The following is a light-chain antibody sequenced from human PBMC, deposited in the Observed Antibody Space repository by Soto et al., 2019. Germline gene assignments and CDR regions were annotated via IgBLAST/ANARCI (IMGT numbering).Light chain of an antibody. CDR1: SSDVGGYNY. J-gene: IGLJ2*01. Sequence: QSAPTQPPSASGSPGQSVTFSCTGTSSDVGGYNYVSWYQQYPGKAPKLMIYEVYKRPSGVPDRFAGSKSGNTASLTVSGLQPEDEADYYCSAYAGSSTWVFGGGTKVTVL. V-gene: IGLV2-8*01. CDR3: SAYAGSSTWV. CDR2: EVY.